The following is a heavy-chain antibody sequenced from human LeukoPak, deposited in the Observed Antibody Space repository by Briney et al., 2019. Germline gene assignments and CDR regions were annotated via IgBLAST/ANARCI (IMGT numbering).Heavy chain of an antibody. Sequence: PGGSLRLSCAASGFTFSSYAMHWVRQAPGKGLEWVANIKQDGSEKYYVDPVKGRFTISRDNAKNSLYLQMNSLRAEDTAVYYCAREWNWGQGSLVTVSS. CDR3: AREWN. CDR1: GFTFSSYA. CDR2: IKQDGSEK. V-gene: IGHV3-7*01. J-gene: IGHJ4*02.